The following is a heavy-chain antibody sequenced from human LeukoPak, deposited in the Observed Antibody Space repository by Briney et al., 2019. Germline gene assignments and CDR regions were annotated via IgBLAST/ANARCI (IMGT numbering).Heavy chain of an antibody. Sequence: GGSLRLSCASSGFTFSSYWMHWVRQAPGKGLVWVSRINTDGSSTSYADSVKGRFTISRDNAKNTLYLQMNSLRAEDTAVYYCARRPYGSGTNWYFDLWGRGTLVTVSS. CDR2: INTDGSST. D-gene: IGHD3-10*01. V-gene: IGHV3-74*01. CDR3: ARRPYGSGTNWYFDL. CDR1: GFTFSSYW. J-gene: IGHJ2*01.